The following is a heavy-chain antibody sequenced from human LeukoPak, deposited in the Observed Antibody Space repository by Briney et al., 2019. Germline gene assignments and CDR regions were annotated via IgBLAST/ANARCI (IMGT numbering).Heavy chain of an antibody. D-gene: IGHD3-9*01. Sequence: PGRSLRLSCAASGFTLSSYAVSWVRQAPGAGLEWVSTISGRGGSTFYADSVKGRFTISRANSKTTLNLQMNSLRADDEAVYYFSKVYYDVLTYYLHFWCNPWGQGTLVIVSS. CDR3: SKVYYDVLTYYLHFWCNP. CDR1: GFTLSSYA. CDR2: ISGRGGST. J-gene: IGHJ5*02. V-gene: IGHV3-23*01.